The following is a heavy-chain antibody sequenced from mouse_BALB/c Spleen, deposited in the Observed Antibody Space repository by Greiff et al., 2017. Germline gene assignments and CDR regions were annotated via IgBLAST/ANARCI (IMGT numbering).Heavy chain of an antibody. V-gene: IGHV7-3*02. J-gene: IGHJ1*01. D-gene: IGHD1-1*01. CDR1: GFTFTDYY. CDR3: ARDTHYYGSSYGYFDV. Sequence: EVQVVESGGGLVQPGGSLRLSCATSGFTFTDYYMSWVRQPPGKALEWLGFIRNKANGYTTEYSASVKGRFTISRDNSQSILYLQMNTLRAEDSATYYCARDTHYYGSSYGYFDVWGAGTTVTVSS. CDR2: IRNKANGYTT.